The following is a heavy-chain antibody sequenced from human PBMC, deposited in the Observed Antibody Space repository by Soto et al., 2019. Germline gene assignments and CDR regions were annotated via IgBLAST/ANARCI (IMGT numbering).Heavy chain of an antibody. J-gene: IGHJ6*03. CDR2: IKQDGSEK. D-gene: IGHD6-6*01. CDR3: AGFRARIAARPGYYYYMGV. V-gene: IGHV3-7*01. CDR1: GFTFSSYW. Sequence: EVQLVESGGGLVQPGGSLRLSCAASGFTFSSYWMSWVRQAPGKGLEWVANIKQDGSEKYYVDSVKGRFTISRDNAKNSLYLQMNSLRAEDTAVYYCAGFRARIAARPGYYYYMGVWGKGTTVTVSS.